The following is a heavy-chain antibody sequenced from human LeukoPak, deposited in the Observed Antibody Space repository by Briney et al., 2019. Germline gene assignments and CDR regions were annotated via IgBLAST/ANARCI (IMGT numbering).Heavy chain of an antibody. Sequence: GGSLRLSCAASGFTVSSNYMSWVRQAPGKGLEWVSVIYSCGSTYYADSVKGRFTISRDNSKNTLYLQMNSLRAEDTAVYYCAKDRQRGDYFRNYYYYMDVWGKGTTVTVSS. D-gene: IGHD4/OR15-4a*01. CDR3: AKDRQRGDYFRNYYYYMDV. V-gene: IGHV3-66*01. CDR1: GFTVSSNY. CDR2: IYSCGST. J-gene: IGHJ6*03.